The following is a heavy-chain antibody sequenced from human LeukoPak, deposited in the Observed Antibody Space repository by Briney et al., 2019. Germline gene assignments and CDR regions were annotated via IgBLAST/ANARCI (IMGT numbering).Heavy chain of an antibody. Sequence: GASVKVSCKTSGYSFSSYGISWVRQAPGQGLEWMGWISATNGNTKYTQSLQGRVTMTTDTSTRTAYMELRSLTSDDTAIYYCARDMSFAVSMVSPDYWDQGTLVTVSS. D-gene: IGHD2-8*01. CDR1: GYSFSSYG. V-gene: IGHV1-18*01. J-gene: IGHJ4*02. CDR3: ARDMSFAVSMVSPDY. CDR2: ISATNGNT.